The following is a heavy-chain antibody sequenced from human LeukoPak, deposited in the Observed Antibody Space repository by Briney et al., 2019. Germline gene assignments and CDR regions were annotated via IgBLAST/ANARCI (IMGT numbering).Heavy chain of an antibody. Sequence: GGSLRLSCAASGFTFSSYAMSWVRQAPGKGLEWVSAISGSGGSTYYADSVKGRFTISRDNSKNTLYLQMSSLRAEDTAVYYCAKRPSVVLTDPPPYFDFWGQGTLVTVSS. V-gene: IGHV3-23*01. CDR1: GFTFSSYA. J-gene: IGHJ4*02. D-gene: IGHD3-16*01. CDR2: ISGSGGST. CDR3: AKRPSVVLTDPPPYFDF.